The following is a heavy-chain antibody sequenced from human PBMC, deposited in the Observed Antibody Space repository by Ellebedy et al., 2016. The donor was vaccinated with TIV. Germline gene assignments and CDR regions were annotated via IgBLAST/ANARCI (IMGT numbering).Heavy chain of an antibody. CDR3: ARDPPRMATTYFDY. CDR1: GGTFSSYA. D-gene: IGHD5-24*01. J-gene: IGHJ4*02. V-gene: IGHV1-69*04. CDR2: IIPILGIA. Sequence: AASVKVSCKASGGTFSSYAISWVRQAPGQGLEWMGRIIPILGIANYAQKFQGRVTITADKSTSTAYMELSSLRSEDTAVYYCARDPPRMATTYFDYWGQGTLVTVSS.